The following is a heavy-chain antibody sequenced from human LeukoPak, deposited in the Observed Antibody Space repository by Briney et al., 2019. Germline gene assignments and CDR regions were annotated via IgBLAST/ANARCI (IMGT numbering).Heavy chain of an antibody. CDR3: ARATIYDFWSGYYVLGYFDY. V-gene: IGHV4-59*01. D-gene: IGHD3-3*01. CDR2: ICYSGST. Sequence: PSETLSLTCTVSGGSISSYYWSWIRQPPGKGLEWIGYICYSGSTNYNPSLKSRVTISVDTSKNQFSLKLSSVTAADTAVYYCARATIYDFWSGYYVLGYFDYWGQGTLVTVSS. J-gene: IGHJ4*02. CDR1: GGSISSYY.